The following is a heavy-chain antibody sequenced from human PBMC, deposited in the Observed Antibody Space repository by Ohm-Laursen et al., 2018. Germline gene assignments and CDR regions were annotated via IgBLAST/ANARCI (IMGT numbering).Heavy chain of an antibody. CDR1: GFTFSTCA. Sequence: SLRLSCAASGFTFSTCAMSWVRQAPGKGLEWVSYISSSSSTIYYADSVKGRFTISRDNAKNSLYLQMNSLRAEDTAVYYCARTGWGDAFDIWGQGTMVTVSS. V-gene: IGHV3-48*01. CDR2: ISSSSSTI. CDR3: ARTGWGDAFDI. J-gene: IGHJ3*02. D-gene: IGHD1-14*01.